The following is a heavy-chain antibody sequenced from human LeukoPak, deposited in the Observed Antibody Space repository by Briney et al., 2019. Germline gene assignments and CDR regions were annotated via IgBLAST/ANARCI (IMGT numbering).Heavy chain of an antibody. CDR3: ARSLLYYYDSSGPEN. CDR1: GFTFSNYW. D-gene: IGHD3-22*01. J-gene: IGHJ4*02. Sequence: GGSLRLSCTASGFTFSNYWIHWVRQAPGKGLVWVSCINTDGSSTSYADSVKGRFTISRDNAKNTLYLQMNSLRAEDTAVYYCARSLLYYYDSSGPENWGQGSLVTVPS. V-gene: IGHV3-74*01. CDR2: INTDGSST.